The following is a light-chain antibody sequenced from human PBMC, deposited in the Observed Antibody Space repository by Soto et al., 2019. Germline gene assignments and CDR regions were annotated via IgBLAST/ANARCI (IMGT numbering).Light chain of an antibody. J-gene: IGKJ1*01. V-gene: IGKV4-1*01. CDR1: QSVLYSSNNKNY. CDR3: QQYYSTPLT. CDR2: RAS. Sequence: DIVMTQSPDSLAVSLGERATINCKSSQSVLYSSNNKNYLAWYQQTAGQPPKLLIYRASTRESGVPDRFSGSGSGTDFTLTISSLQAEDVAVYYCQQYYSTPLTFGQGTKVEIK.